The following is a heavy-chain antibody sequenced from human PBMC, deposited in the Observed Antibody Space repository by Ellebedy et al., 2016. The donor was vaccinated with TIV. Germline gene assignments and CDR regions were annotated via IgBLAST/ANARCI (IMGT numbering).Heavy chain of an antibody. Sequence: SETLSLTCTVSGGSISSSSYYWGWIRQPPGKGLEWIGSIYYSGSTYYNPSLKSRVTISVDTSKNQFSLKLSSVTAADTAVYYCARHLSGYSSSWYPNWFDPWGQGTLVTVSS. CDR3: ARHLSGYSSSWYPNWFDP. CDR1: GGSISSSSYY. D-gene: IGHD6-13*01. CDR2: IYYSGST. J-gene: IGHJ5*02. V-gene: IGHV4-39*01.